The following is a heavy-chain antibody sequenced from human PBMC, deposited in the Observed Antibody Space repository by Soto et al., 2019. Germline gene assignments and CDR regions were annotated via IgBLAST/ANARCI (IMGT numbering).Heavy chain of an antibody. CDR2: VHYTGST. CDR1: GGSITTSNYC. Sequence: SETLSLTCSVSGGSITTSNYCWGWIRQPPGKGLEWIASVHYTGSTYYNPSLKSRVTISVDTSKNQFSLKLSSVTAADTAVYYCARLDGNSADYYYGMDVWGQGTTVTVSS. CDR3: ARLDGNSADYYYGMDV. J-gene: IGHJ6*02. D-gene: IGHD6-19*01. V-gene: IGHV4-39*01.